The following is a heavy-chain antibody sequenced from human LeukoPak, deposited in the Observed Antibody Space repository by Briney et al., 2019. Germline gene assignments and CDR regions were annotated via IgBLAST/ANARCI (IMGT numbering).Heavy chain of an antibody. V-gene: IGHV4-59*01. CDR3: ARDRGITGTTEFDP. D-gene: IGHD1-7*01. CDR2: MHSSGST. J-gene: IGHJ5*02. CDR1: GDSISDYY. Sequence: PSETLSLTCSVSGDSISDYYWSWIRQPPGKGLEWIGYMHSSGSTNYNPSLKSRVTISVDTSKNQFSLKLSSVTAADTAPYYCARDRGITGTTEFDPWGQGTLVIVSS.